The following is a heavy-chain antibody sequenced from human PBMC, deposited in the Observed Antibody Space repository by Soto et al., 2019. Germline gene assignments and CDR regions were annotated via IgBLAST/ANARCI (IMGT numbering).Heavy chain of an antibody. J-gene: IGHJ3*02. V-gene: IGHV3-23*01. CDR2: ISGSGGST. CDR3: AKGWSSGYYYRAFDI. CDR1: GFTFSSYA. Sequence: AGGSLRLSCAASGFTFSSYAMSWVRQAPGKGLEWVSAISGSGGSTYYADSVKGRFTISRDNSKNTLYLQMNSLRAEDTAVYYCAKGWSSGYYYRAFDIWAKGQWSPSPQ. D-gene: IGHD3-22*01.